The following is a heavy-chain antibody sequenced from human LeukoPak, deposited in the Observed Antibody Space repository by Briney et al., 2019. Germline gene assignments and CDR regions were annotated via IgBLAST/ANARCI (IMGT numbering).Heavy chain of an antibody. Sequence: SGTLSLTCAVSGGSISSSNWWSWVRQPPGKGLEWIGEIYHSGSTNYNPSLKRRVTISVDTSKNQFSLKLSSVTAADTAVYYCARTITIFGALGYFDYWGQGTLVTVSS. CDR3: ARTITIFGALGYFDY. CDR1: GGSISSSNW. CDR2: IYHSGST. V-gene: IGHV4-4*02. D-gene: IGHD3-3*01. J-gene: IGHJ4*02.